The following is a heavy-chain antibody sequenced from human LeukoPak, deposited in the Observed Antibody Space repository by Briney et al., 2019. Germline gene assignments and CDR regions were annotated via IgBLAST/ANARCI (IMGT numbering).Heavy chain of an antibody. D-gene: IGHD2-15*01. Sequence: SETLTLTCTVSGGSVSSSSYYWGWIRQPPGKGLEWIGSVYYSGSTYYNPSLKSRVTISVDTSKNQFSLKMSSVTAADTTLFYCARHRGGSSPSVFDSWGQGTLVTVSS. CDR1: GGSVSSSSYY. V-gene: IGHV4-39*01. J-gene: IGHJ4*02. CDR3: ARHRGGSSPSVFDS. CDR2: VYYSGST.